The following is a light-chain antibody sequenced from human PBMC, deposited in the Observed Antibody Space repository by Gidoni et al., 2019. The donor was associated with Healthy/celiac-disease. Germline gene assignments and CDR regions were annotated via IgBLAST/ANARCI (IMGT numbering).Light chain of an antibody. CDR2: MGS. J-gene: IGKJ2*01. CDR1: QSLLHSNGNNY. Sequence: DIVMTQSPLILPVIPGEPASISCRSSQSLLHSNGNNYLDWYVQKPGQSPQLLIYMGSNRAFGVPDRCSGSGSGTDFTLKIIRVETADVDNYSCIQGLQTPRTFGQGTKLEIK. V-gene: IGKV2-28*01. CDR3: IQGLQTPRT.